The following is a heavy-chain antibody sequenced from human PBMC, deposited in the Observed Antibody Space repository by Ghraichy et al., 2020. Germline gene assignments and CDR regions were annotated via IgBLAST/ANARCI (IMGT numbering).Heavy chain of an antibody. CDR2: IYGGGGT. J-gene: IGHJ5*01. CDR1: GFSVSTNY. D-gene: IGHD1-26*01. V-gene: IGHV3-66*01. CDR3: ARGLVGAANFDS. Sequence: GGSLRLSCAAFGFSVSTNYMTWVRQAPGKGLEWVSIIYGGGGTFYADSVKGRFTISRDDSRNMLFLQMRSLRVEDTAVYYCARGLVGAANFDSWGQGTLVTVSS.